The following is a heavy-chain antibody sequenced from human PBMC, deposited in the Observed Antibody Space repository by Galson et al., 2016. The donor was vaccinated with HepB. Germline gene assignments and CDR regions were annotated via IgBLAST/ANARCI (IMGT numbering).Heavy chain of an antibody. CDR3: AIRLDYYGSRGS. V-gene: IGHV3-21*04. J-gene: IGHJ5*02. CDR1: GFTFSSYS. D-gene: IGHD3-22*01. Sequence: SLRLSCAASGFTFSSYSMSWVRQAPGKGLEWVSSISSSSSYIYYADSVKGRFTISRDNAKNSLYLQLNSLRAEDTAVYYCAIRLDYYGSRGSWGQGTLVTVSS. CDR2: ISSSSSYI.